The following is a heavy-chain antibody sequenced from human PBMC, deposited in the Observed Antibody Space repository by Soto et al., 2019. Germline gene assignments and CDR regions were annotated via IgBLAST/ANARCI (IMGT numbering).Heavy chain of an antibody. Sequence: GGSLRLSCAASGFTFDDYAMHWVRQAPGKGLEWVSGISWNSGSIGYADSVKGRFTISRDNAKNSLYLQMNSLRAEDTALYYCAKGNDFWSGSIDYWGQGTLVTVSS. D-gene: IGHD3-3*01. V-gene: IGHV3-9*01. CDR2: ISWNSGSI. CDR1: GFTFDDYA. CDR3: AKGNDFWSGSIDY. J-gene: IGHJ4*02.